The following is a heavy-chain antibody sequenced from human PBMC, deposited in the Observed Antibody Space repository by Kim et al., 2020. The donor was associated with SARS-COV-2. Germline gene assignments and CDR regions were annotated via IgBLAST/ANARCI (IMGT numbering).Heavy chain of an antibody. CDR3: ARRRIVGATRFFDY. V-gene: IGHV4-39*01. J-gene: IGHJ4*02. D-gene: IGHD1-26*01. Sequence: NHSLNSRVTISVDTSKNQSSLKLSSVTAADTAVYYCARRRIVGATRFFDYWGQGTLVTVSS.